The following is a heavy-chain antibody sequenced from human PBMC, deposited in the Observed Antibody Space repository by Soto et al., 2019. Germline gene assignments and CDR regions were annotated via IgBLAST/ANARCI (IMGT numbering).Heavy chain of an antibody. J-gene: IGHJ4*02. Sequence: GASVKVTCKASGGTFNTYGISWVRQAPGQGLEWMGGIVPFFGLSNNAQKFQGRVTISADESTNTAYMELSSLRSDDTAVYYCAITLAARLHYYFFDYWGQGTLVTV. CDR2: IVPFFGLS. CDR1: GGTFNTYG. V-gene: IGHV1-69*13. CDR3: AITLAARLHYYFFDY. D-gene: IGHD6-6*01.